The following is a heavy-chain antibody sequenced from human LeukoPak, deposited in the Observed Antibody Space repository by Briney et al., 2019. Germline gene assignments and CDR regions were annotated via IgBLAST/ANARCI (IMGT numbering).Heavy chain of an antibody. V-gene: IGHV3-9*01. J-gene: IGHJ4*02. Sequence: GGSLRLSCAASGFAFDDYAMHWVRQAPGKGLEWVSGISWDSGSIGYADSVKGRFTISRDNAKNSLYLQMNSLRAEDTALYYCAKVGYSGYDANFDYWDQGTLVTVSS. CDR2: ISWDSGSI. CDR3: AKVGYSGYDANFDY. CDR1: GFAFDDYA. D-gene: IGHD5-12*01.